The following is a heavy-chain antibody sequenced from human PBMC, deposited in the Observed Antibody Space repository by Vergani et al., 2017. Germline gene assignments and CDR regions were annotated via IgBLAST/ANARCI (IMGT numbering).Heavy chain of an antibody. Sequence: QVQLVQSGAEVKKPGASVKVSCKASGYTFTSYGISWVRQAPGQGLKWMGWISAYNGNTNYAQKLQGRVTMTTDTSTSTAYMELRSLSSDDTTVYYCAMGYCSSTSCYEWFDGYYYYMDVWGKGTTVTVSS. CDR2: ISAYNGNT. CDR3: AMGYCSSTSCYEWFDGYYYYMDV. J-gene: IGHJ6*03. D-gene: IGHD2-2*01. CDR1: GYTFTSYG. V-gene: IGHV1-18*01.